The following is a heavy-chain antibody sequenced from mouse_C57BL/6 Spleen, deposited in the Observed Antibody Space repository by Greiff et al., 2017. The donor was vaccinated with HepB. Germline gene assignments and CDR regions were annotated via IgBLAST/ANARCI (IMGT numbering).Heavy chain of an antibody. V-gene: IGHV1-15*01. J-gene: IGHJ3*01. CDR2: IDPETGGT. Sequence: QVHVKQSGAELVRPGASVTLSCKASGYTFTDYEMHWVKQTPVHGLEWIGAIDPETGGTAYNQKFKGKAILTADKSSSTAYMELRSLTSEDSAVYYCTRKIDYEFAYWGQGTLVTVAA. CDR3: TRKIDYEFAY. CDR1: GYTFTDYE. D-gene: IGHD2-4*01.